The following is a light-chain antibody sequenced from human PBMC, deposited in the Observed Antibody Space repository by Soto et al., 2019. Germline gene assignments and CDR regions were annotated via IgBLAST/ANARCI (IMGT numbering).Light chain of an antibody. Sequence: QSVLTQPASVSGSPGQSITIFCTGTSSDVGGYNYVSWYQQHPGKAPKLMIYEVSNRPSGVSNRFSGSKSGNTASLTISGLQAEDEADYYCSSYTSSSTWVFGAGTKLTVL. J-gene: IGLJ3*02. CDR2: EVS. CDR1: SSDVGGYNY. V-gene: IGLV2-14*01. CDR3: SSYTSSSTWV.